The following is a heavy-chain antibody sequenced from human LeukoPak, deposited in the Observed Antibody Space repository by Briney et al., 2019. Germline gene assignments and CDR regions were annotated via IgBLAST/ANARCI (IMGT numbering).Heavy chain of an antibody. CDR3: AKVVRGYYYDSSGYYYFDY. D-gene: IGHD3-22*01. J-gene: IGHJ4*02. V-gene: IGHV3-23*01. Sequence: GGSLRLSCAASGFTFSSYAMSWVRQAPGKGLEWVSAISGSGGSTYYADSVKGRFTISRDNSKNTLYLQMNSLRAEDTAVYYCAKVVRGYYYDSSGYYYFDYWGQGTLVTVFS. CDR2: ISGSGGST. CDR1: GFTFSSYA.